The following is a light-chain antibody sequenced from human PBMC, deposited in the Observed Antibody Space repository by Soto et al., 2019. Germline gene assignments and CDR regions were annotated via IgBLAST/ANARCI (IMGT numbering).Light chain of an antibody. CDR2: DSS. Sequence: EIVLTQSPATLSLSPGERAILSCRASQNIGKNLGWYRQKPGQAPTLLIYDSSNRATGVPARFSGSGSGTDFTLTISRLEPEDFADYYCQHRDDWPPGATFGGGTTVEI. J-gene: IGKJ4*01. V-gene: IGKV3-11*01. CDR1: QNIGKN. CDR3: QHRDDWPPGAT.